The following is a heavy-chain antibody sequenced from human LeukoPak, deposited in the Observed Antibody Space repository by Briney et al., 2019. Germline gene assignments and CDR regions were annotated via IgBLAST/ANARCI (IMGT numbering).Heavy chain of an antibody. D-gene: IGHD2-2*01. CDR1: GFSFSSYW. J-gene: IGHJ4*02. V-gene: IGHV3-7*01. Sequence: GGSLRLSCAASGFSFSSYWMIWVRQAPGKGLEWVANIKQDGSEKYYVDSVKGRFTISSGNAKNSLYLQMNSLSAEDTAVYYCARALSQGAGAAVPSAPIDYWGQGTLVTVSS. CDR3: ARALSQGAGAAVPSAPIDY. CDR2: IKQDGSEK.